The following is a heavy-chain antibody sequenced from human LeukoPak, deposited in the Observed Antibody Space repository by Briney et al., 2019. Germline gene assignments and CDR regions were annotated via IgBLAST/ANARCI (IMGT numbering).Heavy chain of an antibody. CDR1: GFTFSGYW. D-gene: IGHD1-26*01. Sequence: PGGSLRLSCAASGFTFSGYWMSWVRQTPEKGLEWVANIKQDGYEKYYVDSVKGRLTISRDNAKNSLYLQMNSLRADDTAIYYCARDKIVGPTTLDYWGQGTLVTVSS. CDR2: IKQDGYEK. J-gene: IGHJ4*02. CDR3: ARDKIVGPTTLDY. V-gene: IGHV3-7*01.